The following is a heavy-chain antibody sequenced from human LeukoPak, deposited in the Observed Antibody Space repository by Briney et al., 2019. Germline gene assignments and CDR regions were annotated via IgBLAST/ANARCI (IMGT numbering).Heavy chain of an antibody. J-gene: IGHJ4*02. V-gene: IGHV4-34*01. D-gene: IGHD2-2*01. CDR3: ARLLYCSSTSCYDY. Sequence: PSETLSLTCAVYGRSFSGYYWSWIRQPPGKGLEWIGEINHSGSTNYNPSLKSRVTISVDTSKNQFSLKLSSVTAADTAVYYCARLLYCSSTSCYDYWGQGTLVTVSS. CDR2: INHSGST. CDR1: GRSFSGYY.